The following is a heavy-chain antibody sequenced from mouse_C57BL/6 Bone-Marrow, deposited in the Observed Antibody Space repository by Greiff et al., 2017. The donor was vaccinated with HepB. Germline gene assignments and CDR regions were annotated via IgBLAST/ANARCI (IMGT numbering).Heavy chain of an antibody. V-gene: IGHV1-53*01. CDR3: ARFKLYYDYDEGPLGY. CDR1: GYTFTSYW. D-gene: IGHD2-4*01. CDR2: INPSNGGT. Sequence: VQLQQPGTELVKPGASVKLSCKASGYTFTSYWMHWVKQRPGQGLEWIGNINPSNGGTNYNEKFKSKATLTVDKSSSTAYMQLSSLTSEDSAVYYCARFKLYYDYDEGPLGYWGQGTSVTVSS. J-gene: IGHJ4*01.